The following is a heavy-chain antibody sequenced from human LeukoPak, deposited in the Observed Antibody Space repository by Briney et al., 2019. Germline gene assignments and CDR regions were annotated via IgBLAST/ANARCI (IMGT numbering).Heavy chain of an antibody. J-gene: IGHJ4*02. CDR3: AKERAVAGTTGGDY. D-gene: IGHD6-19*01. Sequence: GGSLRLSCAASGFTFSSYAMSWVRQAPGKGLEWVSAISGSGGSTYYADSVKGRFAISRDNSKNTLYLQMNSLRAEDTAVYYCAKERAVAGTTGGDYWGQGTLVTVSS. V-gene: IGHV3-23*01. CDR2: ISGSGGST. CDR1: GFTFSSYA.